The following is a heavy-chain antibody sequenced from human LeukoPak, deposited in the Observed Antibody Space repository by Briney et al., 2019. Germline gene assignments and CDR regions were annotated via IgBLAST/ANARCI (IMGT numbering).Heavy chain of an antibody. D-gene: IGHD4-17*01. Sequence: GGSLRLSCAASGFTFSTYSMNWVRQAPGKGLEWVSSITGSSYIYYGDSVRGRFTISRDNSKNVLHLQMNSLRAEDTALYYCAKDQNTVATAPFDYWGLGTLVTVSS. V-gene: IGHV3-21*04. CDR3: AKDQNTVATAPFDY. CDR1: GFTFSTYS. J-gene: IGHJ4*02. CDR2: ITGSSYI.